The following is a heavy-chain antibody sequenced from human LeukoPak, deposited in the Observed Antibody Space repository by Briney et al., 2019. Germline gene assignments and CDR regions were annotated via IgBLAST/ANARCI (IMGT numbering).Heavy chain of an antibody. CDR3: ARGRGSGYYRDAFDI. V-gene: IGHV4-59*01. Sequence: SETLSLTCNVSGGSISSYYWSWIRQPPGKGLEWIGYIFYSGITNYSPSLKSRVTISVDTSKNQFSLKLSSVTAADTALYYCARGRGSGYYRDAFDIWGQGTMVTVSS. D-gene: IGHD3-22*01. CDR2: IFYSGIT. J-gene: IGHJ3*02. CDR1: GGSISSYY.